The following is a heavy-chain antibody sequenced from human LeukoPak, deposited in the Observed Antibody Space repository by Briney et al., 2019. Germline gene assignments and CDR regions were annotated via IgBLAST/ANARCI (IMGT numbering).Heavy chain of an antibody. V-gene: IGHV4-34*01. CDR1: GGSFSGYY. J-gene: IGHJ5*02. Sequence: PSETLSLTCAVYGGSFSGYYWSWIRQPPGKGLEWIGEINHSGSTNYNPSLKGRVPISVDTSTNQFSLKLSSVTAADPAVYYCARVAAAGRNWFDPWGQGTLVTVSS. CDR3: ARVAAAGRNWFDP. CDR2: INHSGST. D-gene: IGHD6-13*01.